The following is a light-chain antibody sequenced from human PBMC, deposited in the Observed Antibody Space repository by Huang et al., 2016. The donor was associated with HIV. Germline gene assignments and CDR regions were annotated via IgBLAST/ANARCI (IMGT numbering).Light chain of an antibody. V-gene: IGKV1-5*03. CDR2: KAS. CDR3: QQQWT. Sequence: DIQMTQSPSTLSAFVGDRVTIPCQTSHRISSWLAWYQQKPGKAPNLLISKASNLESGVPSRFSGNGSGTEFTLTISGLQPDDLATYYCQQQWTFGQGTKVEI. CDR1: HRISSW. J-gene: IGKJ1*01.